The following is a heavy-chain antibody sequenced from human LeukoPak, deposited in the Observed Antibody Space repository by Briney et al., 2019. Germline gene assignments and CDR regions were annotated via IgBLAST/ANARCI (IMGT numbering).Heavy chain of an antibody. CDR3: ALGSTHYYYYGMDV. CDR1: GGSISSSSYY. D-gene: IGHD3-10*01. V-gene: IGHV4-39*01. CDR2: ICYSGST. Sequence: SETLSLTCTVSGGSISSSSYYWGWIRQPPGKGLEWIGSICYSGSTYYNPSLKSRVTISVDTSKNQFSLKLSSVTAADTAVYYCALGSTHYYYYGMDVWGQGTTVTVSS. J-gene: IGHJ6*02.